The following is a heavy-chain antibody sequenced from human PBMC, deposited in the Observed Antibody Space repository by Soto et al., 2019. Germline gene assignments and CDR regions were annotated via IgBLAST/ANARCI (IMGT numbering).Heavy chain of an antibody. CDR2: ISYDGSNK. Sequence: QVQLVESGGGVVQPGRSLRLSCAASGFTFSGYGMHWVRQAPGKGLEWVAVISYDGSNKYYADSVKGRFTISRDNSKNTLYLQMNSLRAEDTAVYYCAKDPNYYDSSGYLYNWFDPWGQGTLVTVSS. D-gene: IGHD3-22*01. CDR1: GFTFSGYG. V-gene: IGHV3-30*18. CDR3: AKDPNYYDSSGYLYNWFDP. J-gene: IGHJ5*02.